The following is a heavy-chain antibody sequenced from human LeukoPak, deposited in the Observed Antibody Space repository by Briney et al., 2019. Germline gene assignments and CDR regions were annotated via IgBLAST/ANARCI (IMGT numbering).Heavy chain of an antibody. Sequence: PSETLSLTCTVSGGSISSYYWSWIRQPPGKGLEWIGYIYYSGSTNYNPSLKSRVTISVDTSKNQFSLKLSSVTAADTAVYYCAIGYSGYGDAFDIWGQGTMVTVSS. CDR3: AIGYSGYGDAFDI. J-gene: IGHJ3*02. D-gene: IGHD5-12*01. V-gene: IGHV4-59*08. CDR2: IYYSGST. CDR1: GGSISSYY.